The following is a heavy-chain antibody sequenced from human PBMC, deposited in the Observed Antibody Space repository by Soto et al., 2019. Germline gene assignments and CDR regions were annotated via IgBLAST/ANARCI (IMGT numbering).Heavy chain of an antibody. D-gene: IGHD2-15*01. Sequence: EVQLVESGGGLVQPGESLRLSCAASGFTFSSSWMHWVRQAPGKGLVWVSRINSDGSSTSYAGSVKGRFTISRDNANNTLYLQMHRLRAEDTAVYYCVRTSLVVAAATREDYWGQGTLVTVSS. V-gene: IGHV3-74*01. CDR2: INSDGSST. CDR1: GFTFSSSW. J-gene: IGHJ4*02. CDR3: VRTSLVVAAATREDY.